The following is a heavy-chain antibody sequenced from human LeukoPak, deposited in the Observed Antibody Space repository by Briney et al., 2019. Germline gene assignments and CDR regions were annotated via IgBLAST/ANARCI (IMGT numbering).Heavy chain of an antibody. V-gene: IGHV4-31*03. CDR3: ARQAIQLWFDY. J-gene: IGHJ5*01. Sequence: SETLSLTCTVSGGSISSGGYYWRWIRQHPGKGLEWIGYIYYSGSTYYNPSLKSRVTISVDTSKNQFSLKLSSVTAADTAVYYCARQAIQLWFDYWGQGSLVTVSS. CDR2: IYYSGST. CDR1: GGSISSGGYY. D-gene: IGHD5-18*01.